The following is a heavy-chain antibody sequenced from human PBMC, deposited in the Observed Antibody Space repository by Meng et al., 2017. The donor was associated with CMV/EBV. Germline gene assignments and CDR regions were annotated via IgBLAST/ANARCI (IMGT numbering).Heavy chain of an antibody. D-gene: IGHD3-3*01. V-gene: IGHV3-74*01. Sequence: GGSPRLSCAASGFTFSSYWMRWVRQAPRNRLVWVSRINSDRSSTSYAYSVKGRFTICRDNAKNTRYLQQHSLRVEDTAVDYCARVTPPNYDFWIGFSIEYYFDYWGQGTLVTVSS. CDR3: ARVTPPNYDFWIGFSIEYYFDY. CDR1: GFTFSSYW. J-gene: IGHJ4*02. CDR2: INSDRSST.